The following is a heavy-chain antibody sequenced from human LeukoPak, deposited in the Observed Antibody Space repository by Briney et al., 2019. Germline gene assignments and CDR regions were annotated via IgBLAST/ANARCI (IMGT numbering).Heavy chain of an antibody. J-gene: IGHJ6*03. D-gene: IGHD3-10*01. CDR3: ARSGRGVRITMVRASYYYMDV. Sequence: ASVKVSCKASGYTFTSYGISWVRQAPGQGLEWMGGIIPIFGTANYAQRFQGRVTITADESTSTAYMELSSLRSEDTAVYYCARSGRGVRITMVRASYYYMDVWGKGTTVTVSS. CDR2: IIPIFGTA. V-gene: IGHV1-69*13. CDR1: GYTFTSYG.